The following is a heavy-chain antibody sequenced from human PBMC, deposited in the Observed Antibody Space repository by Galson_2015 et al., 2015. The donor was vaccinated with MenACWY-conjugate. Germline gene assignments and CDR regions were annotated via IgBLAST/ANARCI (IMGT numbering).Heavy chain of an antibody. D-gene: IGHD6-19*01. V-gene: IGHV4-4*02. Sequence: ATLSLTCAVSGVSISTNNWWTWVRPSPGKGLEWIGEIYHRGSTNFHPSLKTRVTISVDKSNNQFSLRLNSVTAADTAVYYCTRAPGVADDRYFDYWGQGTPVTVSS. CDR3: TRAPGVADDRYFDY. CDR2: IYHRGST. J-gene: IGHJ4*02. CDR1: GVSISTNNW.